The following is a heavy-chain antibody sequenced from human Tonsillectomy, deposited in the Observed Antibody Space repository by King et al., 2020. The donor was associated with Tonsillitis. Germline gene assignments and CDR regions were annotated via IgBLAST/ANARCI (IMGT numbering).Heavy chain of an antibody. Sequence: QLVQSGGGVVQPGRSLRLSCAASGFSFSSYTMYWVRQAPGKGLEWVALMSYDVSTEYYADSVKGRFTISRDNSKNTLYLQMNSLRPEDTAVYYCGRDVFPEANGFAYWGQGNLVTVPS. V-gene: IGHV3-30*04. J-gene: IGHJ4*02. CDR1: GFSFSSYT. CDR2: MSYDVSTE. D-gene: IGHD2-8*01. CDR3: GRDVFPEANGFAY.